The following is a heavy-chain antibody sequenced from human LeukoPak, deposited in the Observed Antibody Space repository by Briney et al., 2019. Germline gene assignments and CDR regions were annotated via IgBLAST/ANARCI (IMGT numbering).Heavy chain of an antibody. CDR3: ARGKVAYYDFWSGYYTTFFDY. CDR2: INHSGST. Sequence: PSETLSLTCAVYGGSFSGYYWSWIRQPPGKGLEWIGEINHSGSTNYNPSLKSRVTISVDTSKNQFSLKLSSVTAADTAVYYCARGKVAYYDFWSGYYTTFFDYWGQGTLVTVSS. V-gene: IGHV4-34*01. D-gene: IGHD3-3*01. CDR1: GGSFSGYY. J-gene: IGHJ4*02.